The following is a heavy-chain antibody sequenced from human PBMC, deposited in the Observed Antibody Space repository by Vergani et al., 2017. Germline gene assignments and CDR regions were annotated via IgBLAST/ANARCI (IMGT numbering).Heavy chain of an antibody. D-gene: IGHD6-19*01. CDR1: GYTFTSYG. V-gene: IGHV1-18*01. J-gene: IGHJ6*03. CDR2: ISPYNGNT. CDR3: ARTDSSGWTYYYYYMDV. Sequence: QVQLVQSGAEVKKPGASVKVSCKASGYTFTSYGISWVRQAPGQGLEWMGWISPYNGNTNYAQKLQGRVTMTTDTSTSTAYMELRSLRSDDTAVYYCARTDSSGWTYYYYYMDVWGKGTTVTVSS.